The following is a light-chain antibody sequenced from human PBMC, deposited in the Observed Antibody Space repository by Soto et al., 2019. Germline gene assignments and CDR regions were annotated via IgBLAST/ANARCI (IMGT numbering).Light chain of an antibody. V-gene: IGLV2-14*01. CDR2: EVS. CDR3: SSYTSSSTLV. J-gene: IGLJ3*02. Sequence: QSALTQPASVSGSPGQSITISCTGTSSDVGSYNYVSWYQLHPGKAPKLMIYEVSNRPSGVSNRFSGSKSGDTASLTISGLQAEDEADYYCSSYTSSSTLVFGGGTKLTVL. CDR1: SSDVGSYNY.